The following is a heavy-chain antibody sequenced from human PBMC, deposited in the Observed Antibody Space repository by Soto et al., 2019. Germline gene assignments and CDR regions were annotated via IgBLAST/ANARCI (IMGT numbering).Heavy chain of an antibody. CDR2: ISSSSSYI. Sequence: GGSLRLSCAASGFTFSTYSMNWVRQAPGKGLEWVSSISSSSSYIYYADSVKGRFTISRDNSKNTLYLQMNSLRAEDTAVYYCARVDDSDYWGQGTLVTVSS. J-gene: IGHJ4*02. CDR1: GFTFSTYS. CDR3: ARVDDSDY. V-gene: IGHV3-21*01.